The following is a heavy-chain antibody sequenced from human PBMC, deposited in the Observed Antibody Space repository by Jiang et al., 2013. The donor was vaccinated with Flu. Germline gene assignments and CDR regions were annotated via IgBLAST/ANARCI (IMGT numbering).Heavy chain of an antibody. J-gene: IGHJ4*02. Sequence: LLKPSETLSLTCTVSGGSISRYYWSWIRQPPGKRLEWIGYIDYSGTTNYNPSLKSRVTISVDTSKSQFSLKLRSVTAADTAVYYCAREVYEDYFDYWGQGTLATVSS. V-gene: IGHV4-59*01. CDR3: AREVYEDYFDY. CDR1: GGSISRYY. CDR2: IDYSGTT. D-gene: IGHD5/OR15-5a*01.